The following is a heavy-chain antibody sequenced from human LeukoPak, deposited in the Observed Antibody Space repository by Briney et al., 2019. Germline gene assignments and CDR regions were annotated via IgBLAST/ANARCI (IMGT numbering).Heavy chain of an antibody. CDR1: GFAFSSYW. J-gene: IGHJ3*02. V-gene: IGHV3-7*04. D-gene: IGHD3-10*01. Sequence: GGSLRLSCAASGFAFSSYWMSWVRQAPGKGMEWVANIKKDGSEKYYVDSVKGRFTISRDNAKNSLYLQMNSLRAEDTALYYCARDRLLWFGELFAFDIWGQGTMVTVSS. CDR3: ARDRLLWFGELFAFDI. CDR2: IKKDGSEK.